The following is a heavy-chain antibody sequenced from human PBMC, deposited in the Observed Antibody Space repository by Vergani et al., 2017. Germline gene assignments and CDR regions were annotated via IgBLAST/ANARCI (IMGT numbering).Heavy chain of an antibody. CDR3: ARGYCSAGGCFRWFDP. CDR1: GGSISSYY. D-gene: IGHD2-15*01. J-gene: IGHJ5*02. CDR2: IYYSGST. Sequence: QVQLQQWGAGLLKPSETLSLTCTVSGGSISSYYWSWIRQPPGKGLEWIGYIYYSGSTNYNPSLKSRVTISVDTSKNQFSLKLSSVTAADTAVYYCARGYCSAGGCFRWFDPWGQGTLVTVSS. V-gene: IGHV4-59*08.